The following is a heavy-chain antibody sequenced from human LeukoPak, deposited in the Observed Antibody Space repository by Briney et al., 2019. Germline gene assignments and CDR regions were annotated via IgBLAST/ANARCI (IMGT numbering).Heavy chain of an antibody. Sequence: SETLTLTCTVSVGAISIYYWSWIRQPAGKGLEWIGRIYTSGSTNYNPSLKSRVTMAVDTSKNQFSLKLSSVTAADTAVYYCARETVGATQFDYWGQGTLVTVSS. CDR3: ARETVGATQFDY. D-gene: IGHD1-26*01. V-gene: IGHV4-4*07. CDR2: IYTSGST. CDR1: VGAISIYY. J-gene: IGHJ4*02.